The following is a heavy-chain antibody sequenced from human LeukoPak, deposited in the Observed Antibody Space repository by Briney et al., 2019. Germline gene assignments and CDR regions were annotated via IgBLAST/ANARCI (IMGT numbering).Heavy chain of an antibody. CDR2: INPNSGGT. D-gene: IGHD6-13*01. CDR1: GYTFTSYG. V-gene: IGHV1-2*02. CDR3: ARVSYSSSWYAYYYGMDV. J-gene: IGHJ6*02. Sequence: ASVKVSCKASGYTFTSYGISWVRQAPGQGLEWMGWINPNSGGTNYAQKFQGRVTMTRDTSISTAYMELSRLRSDDTAVYYCARVSYSSSWYAYYYGMDVWGQGTTVTVSS.